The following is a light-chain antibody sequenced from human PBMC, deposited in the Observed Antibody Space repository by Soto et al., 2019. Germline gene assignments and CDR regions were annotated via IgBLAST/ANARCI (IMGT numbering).Light chain of an antibody. CDR2: DAF. Sequence: DIQMTQSPSSLSASVGDRVTITCQASQDIKNFLNWYQQKPGKAPKLLIYDAFSLETGVPSRFTGSGSGTDFSLTISSLQPEDVATYYCQQHDDLPFTFGPGTTVDVK. CDR3: QQHDDLPFT. V-gene: IGKV1-33*01. J-gene: IGKJ3*01. CDR1: QDIKNF.